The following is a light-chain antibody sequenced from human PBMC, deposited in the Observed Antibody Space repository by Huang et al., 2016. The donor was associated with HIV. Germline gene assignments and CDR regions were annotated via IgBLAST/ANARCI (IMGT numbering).Light chain of an antibody. CDR2: AAS. J-gene: IGKJ2*01. Sequence: DIQMTQCPSSLSASIGDRVTITCRASQGISNSLAWYQQKPGKAPKLLLYAASRLKSGVPSRFSGSGSGTTYTLTISSLRPEDFATFYCQQYFTTPPWTFGQGTKLEIK. CDR1: QGISNS. V-gene: IGKV1-NL1*01. CDR3: QQYFTTPPWT.